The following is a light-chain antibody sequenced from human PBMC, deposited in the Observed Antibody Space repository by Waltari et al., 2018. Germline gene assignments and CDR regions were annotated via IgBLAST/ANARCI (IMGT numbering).Light chain of an antibody. CDR3: QQYETDPT. CDR2: DAS. J-gene: IGKJ4*01. V-gene: IGKV1-33*01. CDR1: QDISNY. Sequence: DIQMTQSPSSLSASIGDRVTITCRASQDISNYCHWYHVKPGKAPKLLIYDASYLETGVPSRFSGGRSGTDFSFSISSLQPEDVGTYYCQQYETDPTFGGGTTVDIK.